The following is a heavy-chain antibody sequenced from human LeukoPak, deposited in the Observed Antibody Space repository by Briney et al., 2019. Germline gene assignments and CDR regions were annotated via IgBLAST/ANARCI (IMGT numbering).Heavy chain of an antibody. CDR1: GGTFSSYA. V-gene: IGHV1-69*05. D-gene: IGHD5-24*01. CDR2: IIPIFGTA. J-gene: IGHJ4*02. CDR3: AREGGRDGYNHKNRDDY. Sequence: SVKVSCKASGGTFSSYAISWVRQAPGQGLEWMGGIIPIFGTANYAQKFQGRVTITTDESTSTAYMELSSLRSEDTAVYYCAREGGRDGYNHKNRDDYWGQGTLVTVSS.